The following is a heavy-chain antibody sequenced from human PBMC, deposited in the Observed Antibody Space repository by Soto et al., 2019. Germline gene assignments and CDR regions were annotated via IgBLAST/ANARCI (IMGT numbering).Heavy chain of an antibody. J-gene: IGHJ6*02. V-gene: IGHV1-69*01. Sequence: QVQLVQSGAEVKKPGSSVKVSCKASGGTFSSYAISWVRQAPGQGLEWMGGIIPIFGTANYAQKFQGRVTISADEATSTAYMELGSLGSEDTGVYYCARGPTVVTPEGYYYSYGMDVWGQGTTITVSS. D-gene: IGHD4-17*01. CDR3: ARGPTVVTPEGYYYSYGMDV. CDR1: GGTFSSYA. CDR2: IIPIFGTA.